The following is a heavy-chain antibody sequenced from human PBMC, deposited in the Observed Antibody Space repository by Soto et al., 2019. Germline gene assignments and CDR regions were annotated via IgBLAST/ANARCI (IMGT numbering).Heavy chain of an antibody. CDR2: IYPSGST. CDR3: ARTSLYDYDTSGYYRYFEL. J-gene: IGHJ2*01. D-gene: IGHD3-22*01. V-gene: IGHV4-4*02. Sequence: SETLSLTCAVSGGSISSSNWWSWVRQPPGKGLEWIGEIYPSGSTSYNPSLKSRVTISVDKSKNQFSLKLSSVTAADTPVYYCARTSLYDYDTSGYYRYFELYGRGSRFSVAS. CDR1: GGSISSSNW.